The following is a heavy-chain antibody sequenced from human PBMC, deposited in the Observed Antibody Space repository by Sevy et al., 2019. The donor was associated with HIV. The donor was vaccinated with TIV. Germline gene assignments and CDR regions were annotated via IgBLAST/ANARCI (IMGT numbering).Heavy chain of an antibody. J-gene: IGHJ4*02. CDR2: ISGSGGST. Sequence: GGSLRLSCAASGFTFSSYAMSWVRQAPGKGLEWVSAISGSGGSTYYADSVKGRFTISRDNSKNTLYLQMNSLRAEDTAVYYCAKDSRLLRYFYWPLPNFDYWGQGTLVTVSS. V-gene: IGHV3-23*01. D-gene: IGHD3-9*01. CDR1: GFTFSSYA. CDR3: AKDSRLLRYFYWPLPNFDY.